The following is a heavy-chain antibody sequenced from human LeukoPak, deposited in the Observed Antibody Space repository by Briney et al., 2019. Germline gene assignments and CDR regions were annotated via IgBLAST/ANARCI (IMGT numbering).Heavy chain of an antibody. J-gene: IGHJ4*02. Sequence: PGGSLRLSCAASGFTFSSYAMSWVRQAPGKGLEWVSAISGSGDTTYYADSVKGRFTTSRDNSKNTLYLHLNSLRAEDTAIYYCAKRDHSSSPSSVGYFDYWGQGTLVTVSS. CDR1: GFTFSSYA. CDR3: AKRDHSSSPSSVGYFDY. D-gene: IGHD6-6*01. CDR2: ISGSGDTT. V-gene: IGHV3-23*01.